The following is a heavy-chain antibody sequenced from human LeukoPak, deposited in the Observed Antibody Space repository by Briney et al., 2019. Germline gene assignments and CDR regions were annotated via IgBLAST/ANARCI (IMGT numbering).Heavy chain of an antibody. CDR3: ARAGVGATNDAFDI. D-gene: IGHD1-26*01. V-gene: IGHV1-2*02. CDR1: GYTFTGYY. Sequence: ASVKVSCKASGYTFTGYYMHWVRQAPGQGLEWMGWINPNSGGTNYAQKFQGRVTMTRDTSISTAYMELSRLRSDDTAVYYCARAGVGATNDAFDIWGQGTMVTVSS. CDR2: INPNSGGT. J-gene: IGHJ3*02.